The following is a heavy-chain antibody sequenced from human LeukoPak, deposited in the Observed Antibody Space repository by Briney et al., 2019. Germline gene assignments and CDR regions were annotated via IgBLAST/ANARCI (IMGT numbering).Heavy chain of an antibody. CDR3: AKGHRYSGSYYFDD. CDR1: GFTFSSYG. Sequence: SGGSLRLSCAASGFTFSSYGMSWVRQAPGKGLEWVSIVNSSGGTTYYADSVKGRFTISRDNSKNTLYLQMNNLRVEDTAVYYCAKGHRYSGSYYFDDWGQGTLVTVSS. J-gene: IGHJ4*02. V-gene: IGHV3-23*01. D-gene: IGHD1-26*01. CDR2: VNSSGGTT.